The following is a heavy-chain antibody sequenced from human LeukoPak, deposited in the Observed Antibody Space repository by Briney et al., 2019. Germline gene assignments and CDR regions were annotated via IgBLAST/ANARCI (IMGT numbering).Heavy chain of an antibody. CDR2: IIPIFGTA. CDR3: ARVLVWQWHYYFDY. Sequence: GASVKVSCKASGGTFSSYAISWVRQAPGQGLEWMGGIIPIFGTANYAQKFQGRVTITADESTSTAYMELSSMRSEDTAVYYCARVLVWQWHYYFDYWGQGTLVTVSS. V-gene: IGHV1-69*13. CDR1: GGTFSSYA. J-gene: IGHJ4*02. D-gene: IGHD6-19*01.